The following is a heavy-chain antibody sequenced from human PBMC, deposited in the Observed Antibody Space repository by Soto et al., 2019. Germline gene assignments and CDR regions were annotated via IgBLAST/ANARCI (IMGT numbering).Heavy chain of an antibody. D-gene: IGHD2-8*01. J-gene: IGHJ4*02. Sequence: GGSLRLSCAASGFTFSSYAMSWVRQAPGKGLEWVSAISGSGGSTYYADSVKGRFTISRDNSKNTLYLQMNSLRAEDTAVYYCAKGDIVLMVCVGYYFDYWGQGTLVTVSS. CDR1: GFTFSSYA. CDR3: AKGDIVLMVCVGYYFDY. V-gene: IGHV3-23*01. CDR2: ISGSGGST.